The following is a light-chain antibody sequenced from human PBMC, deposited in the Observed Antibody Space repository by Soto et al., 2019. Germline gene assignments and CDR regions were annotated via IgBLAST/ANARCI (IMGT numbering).Light chain of an antibody. CDR2: AAS. CDR3: QDSDSHPEP. Sequence: IRVTQSPSSLSVYAGDRDTFACRSSQGISSYLAWYQQKPGKAPKLLIYAASTLQSGVPSRFSGSGSGTEFALTIRCLQSDDFAPYYCQDSDSHPEPFGEGTKVDI. CDR1: QGISSY. V-gene: IGKV1-8*01. J-gene: IGKJ4*01.